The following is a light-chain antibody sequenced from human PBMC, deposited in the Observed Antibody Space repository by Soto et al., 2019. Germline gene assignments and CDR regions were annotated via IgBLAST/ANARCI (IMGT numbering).Light chain of an antibody. J-gene: IGKJ4*01. CDR3: LQYNVYRFT. CDR1: QNINRW. CDR2: KAS. Sequence: DIQMTQSPSTLSASVGDTVTITCRASQNINRWLAWYQKRPGKAPNLLIHKASSLEGGVPARFSGSASGAQFTLTISRLQPNDFAAYFCLQYNVYRFTFGGGTKVQI. V-gene: IGKV1-5*03.